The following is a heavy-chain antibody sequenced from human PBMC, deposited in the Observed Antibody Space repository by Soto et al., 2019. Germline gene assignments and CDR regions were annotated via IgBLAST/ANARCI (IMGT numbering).Heavy chain of an antibody. CDR2: IYYSGST. CDR1: GGSISSGGYY. J-gene: IGHJ4*02. CDR3: ARRQSSSWYGL. D-gene: IGHD6-13*01. V-gene: IGHV4-31*03. Sequence: TSETLSLTCTVSGGSISSGGYYWSWIRQHPGKGLEWIGYIYYSGSTYYNPSLKSRVTISVDTSKNQFSLKLSSVTAADTAVYYCARRQSSSWYGLWGQGTLVTVSS.